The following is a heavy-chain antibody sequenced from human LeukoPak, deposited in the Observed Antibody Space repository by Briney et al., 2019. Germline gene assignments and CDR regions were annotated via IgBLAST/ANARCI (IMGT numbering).Heavy chain of an antibody. CDR3: ASDGRYGSGSYYTIYDY. D-gene: IGHD3-10*01. CDR1: GFTFSYYY. V-gene: IGHV3-11*06. CDR2: ISSSISYT. J-gene: IGHJ4*02. Sequence: VGSLRLSCAASGFTFSYYYMGWIRQAPGKGLEWGSYISSSISYTNYADSLKGRFTISRDNAKNSLYLQRNSMTAEDTACYYCASDGRYGSGSYYTIYDYWGQGTLVTVSS.